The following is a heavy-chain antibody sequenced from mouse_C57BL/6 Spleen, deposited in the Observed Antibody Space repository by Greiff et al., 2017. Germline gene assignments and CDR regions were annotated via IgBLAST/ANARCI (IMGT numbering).Heavy chain of an antibody. CDR3: ASWDGYYVDWYFDV. CDR1: GYAFSSYW. V-gene: IGHV1-80*01. D-gene: IGHD2-3*01. Sequence: QVQLQQSGAELVKPGASVKISCKASGYAFSSYWMNWVKQRPGKGLEWIGQIYPGDGDTNYNGKFKGKATLTADKSSSTAYMQLSSLTSEDSAVYVCASWDGYYVDWYFDVWGTGTTVTVSS. CDR2: IYPGDGDT. J-gene: IGHJ1*03.